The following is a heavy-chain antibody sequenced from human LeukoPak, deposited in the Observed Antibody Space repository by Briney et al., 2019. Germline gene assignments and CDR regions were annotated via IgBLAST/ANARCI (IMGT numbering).Heavy chain of an antibody. J-gene: IGHJ4*02. CDR2: INTDGSNT. D-gene: IGHD2-15*01. Sequence: GGSLRLSCAASGLTFSRLWMHWVRQAPGKGLVWVSRINTDGSNTIYADSVKGRFTISRDNSKNTLSLQMNSLRAEDTAVYYCAKGWTKYCSGGSCYSPLYYFDYWGQGTLVTVSS. CDR1: GLTFSRLW. V-gene: IGHV3-74*01. CDR3: AKGWTKYCSGGSCYSPLYYFDY.